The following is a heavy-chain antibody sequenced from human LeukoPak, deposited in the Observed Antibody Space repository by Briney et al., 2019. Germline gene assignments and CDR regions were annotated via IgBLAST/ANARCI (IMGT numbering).Heavy chain of an antibody. CDR2: ISSGGSTI. D-gene: IGHD5-12*01. Sequence: GGSLRLSCAPSGFIFSDYYMSWMRHAPEEGVEWVSYISSGGSTIYDADSVKGRFTISRDNAKNSLYLQMNRLRAEDAAVYCCARGEATASYWGQGALVTVSS. CDR3: ARGEATASY. CDR1: GFIFSDYY. J-gene: IGHJ4*02. V-gene: IGHV3-11*04.